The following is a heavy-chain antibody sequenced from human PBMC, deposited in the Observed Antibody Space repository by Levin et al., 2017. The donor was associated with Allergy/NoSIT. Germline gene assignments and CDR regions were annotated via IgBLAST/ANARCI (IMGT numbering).Heavy chain of an antibody. CDR2: IGGSGTFT. D-gene: IGHD3-10*01. Sequence: PGESLKISCAASGFTFRNYAMSWVRQAPGKGLEWVSGIGGSGTFTKDADSVKGRFTISRDNSKNTLNLQMNSLSTEDTAVYFCARIRVIRGVVVPLDTFDIWGQGAMVTVS. V-gene: IGHV3-23*01. CDR1: GFTFRNYA. J-gene: IGHJ3*02. CDR3: ARIRVIRGVVVPLDTFDI.